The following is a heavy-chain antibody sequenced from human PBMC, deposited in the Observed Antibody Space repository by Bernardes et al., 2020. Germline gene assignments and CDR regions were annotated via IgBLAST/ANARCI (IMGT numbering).Heavy chain of an antibody. D-gene: IGHD2-2*01. CDR2: ISAYNGNT. CDR1: GYTFTSYG. V-gene: IGHV1-18*01. Sequence: ASVKVSCKASGYTFTSYGISWVRQAPGQGLEWMGWISAYNGNTNYAQKLQGRVTMTTDTSTSTAYMELRSLRSDDTAVYYCARGPRGCSSTSCYPTHYYYYYGMDVWGQGTTVTVSS. J-gene: IGHJ6*02. CDR3: ARGPRGCSSTSCYPTHYYYYYGMDV.